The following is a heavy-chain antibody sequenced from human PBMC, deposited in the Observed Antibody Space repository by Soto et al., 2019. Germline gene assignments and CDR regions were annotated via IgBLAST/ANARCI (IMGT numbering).Heavy chain of an antibody. Sequence: EVRMVASGGGVVQPGESLRLSCAASGFTFSNQWMSWVRQAPGKGLEWVANINQDGSAKSHVDSVEGRFTISRDNAKNSLYLQMNTLRVEDTDVYYCARGPFWGQGTLVTVSS. J-gene: IGHJ4*02. V-gene: IGHV3-7*01. CDR2: INQDGSAK. D-gene: IGHD3-3*02. CDR3: ARGPF. CDR1: GFTFSNQW.